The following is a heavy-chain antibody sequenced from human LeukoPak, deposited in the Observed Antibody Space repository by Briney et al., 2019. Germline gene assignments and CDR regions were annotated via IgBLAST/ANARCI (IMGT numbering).Heavy chain of an antibody. CDR3: AKDTFGSSKNFDY. CDR1: GFTFSSYA. V-gene: IGHV3-23*01. CDR2: ISGSGGST. D-gene: IGHD6-13*01. J-gene: IGHJ4*02. Sequence: PGGSLRLSCAASGFTFSSYAMSWVRQAPGKGLEWVSAISGSGGSTYYADSVKGRFTISRDNSKNTLYLQMNSLRAEDAAVYYCAKDTFGSSKNFDYWGQGTLVTVSS.